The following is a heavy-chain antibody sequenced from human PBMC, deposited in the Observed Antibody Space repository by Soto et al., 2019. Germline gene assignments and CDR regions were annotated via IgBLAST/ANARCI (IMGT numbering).Heavy chain of an antibody. CDR3: ARPASSGWYDWFDP. J-gene: IGHJ5*02. CDR1: GGSIISSSYY. D-gene: IGHD6-19*01. Sequence: AETLSLTCTVSGGSIISSSYYWFGMRQAPGKGLELIGSIYYSGSTYYNPSLKSRVTISVDTSKNQFSLKLSSVTAADTAVYYCARPASSGWYDWFDPWGQGTLVTVSS. CDR2: IYYSGST. V-gene: IGHV4-39*01.